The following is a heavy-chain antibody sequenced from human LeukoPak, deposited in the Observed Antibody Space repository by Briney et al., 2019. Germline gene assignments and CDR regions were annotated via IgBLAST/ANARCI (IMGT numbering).Heavy chain of an antibody. CDR2: IIPILGIA. Sequence: GASVKVSCKASGGTFSSYAISWVRQAPGQGLESMGRIIPILGIANYAQKFQGRVTITADKSTSTAYMELSSLRSEDTAVYYCASANCGGDCYPGEPPDYWGQGTLVTVSS. D-gene: IGHD2-21*02. CDR1: GGTFSSYA. V-gene: IGHV1-69*04. CDR3: ASANCGGDCYPGEPPDY. J-gene: IGHJ4*02.